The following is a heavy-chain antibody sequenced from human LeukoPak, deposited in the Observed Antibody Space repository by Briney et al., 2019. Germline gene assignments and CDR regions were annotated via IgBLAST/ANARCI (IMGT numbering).Heavy chain of an antibody. CDR1: GGSFSGYY. Sequence: SETLSPTCAVYGGSFSGYYWSWIRQPPGKGLEWIGEINHSGSTNYNPSLKSRVTISVDTSKNQFSLKLSSVTAADTAVYYCARLKEVYYYGSGSYYNGDYWGQGTLVTVSS. J-gene: IGHJ4*02. CDR3: ARLKEVYYYGSGSYYNGDY. V-gene: IGHV4-34*01. D-gene: IGHD3-10*01. CDR2: INHSGST.